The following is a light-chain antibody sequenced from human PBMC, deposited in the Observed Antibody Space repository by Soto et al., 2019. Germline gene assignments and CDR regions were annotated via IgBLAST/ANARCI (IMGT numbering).Light chain of an antibody. V-gene: IGLV1-40*01. J-gene: IGLJ2*01. CDR1: SSNIGAGYD. CDR3: QSDDSSLSGAV. CDR2: GNN. Sequence: QSALTQPPSVSGAPGQMVTISCTGSSSNIGAGYDVHWYQQLPGRAPKLLIYGNNNRPSGAPDRFSGSKSGTSASLAITGLQAEDEADYYCQSDDSSLSGAVFGGGTKVTVL.